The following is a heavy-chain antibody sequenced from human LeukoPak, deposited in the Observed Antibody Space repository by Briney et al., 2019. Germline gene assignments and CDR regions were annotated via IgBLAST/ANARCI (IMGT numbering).Heavy chain of an antibody. CDR1: GYTFTSYG. Sequence: SVKVSCKASGYTFTSYGISWVRQAPGQGLEWMGGIIPIFGTANYAQKFQGRVTITADESTSTAYMELSSLRSEDTAVYYCAREMAYYDSSGYYFDYWGQGTLVTVSS. CDR3: AREMAYYDSSGYYFDY. CDR2: IIPIFGTA. D-gene: IGHD3-22*01. J-gene: IGHJ4*02. V-gene: IGHV1-69*13.